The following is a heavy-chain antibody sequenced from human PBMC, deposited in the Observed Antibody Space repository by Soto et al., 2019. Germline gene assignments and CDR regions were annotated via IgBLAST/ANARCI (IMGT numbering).Heavy chain of an antibody. V-gene: IGHV5-51*01. J-gene: IGHJ6*02. CDR2: IYPGDSDI. CDR1: GYSFTSYW. Sequence: GAALKVSCKGSGYSFTSYWIGWVRQMPGKGLEWMGIIYPGDSDIRYSPSFQVQVTILADMSISTAYLQWSSLKASDTAMYYCARHVATADYSHYYYNYGMDVWCPGTSVTVSS. CDR3: ARHVATADYSHYYYNYGMDV. D-gene: IGHD4-4*01.